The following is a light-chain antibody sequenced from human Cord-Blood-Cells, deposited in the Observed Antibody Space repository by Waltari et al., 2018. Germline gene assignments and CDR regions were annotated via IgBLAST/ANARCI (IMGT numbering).Light chain of an antibody. V-gene: IGKV3-11*01. CDR1: QSVSSY. CDR2: DAS. CDR3: QQRSNWPRFT. J-gene: IGKJ3*01. Sequence: PATLSLSPGERATLSCRASQSVSSYLAWYQQKPGQAPRLLIYDASNRATGIPARFSGSGSGTDFTLTISSLEPEDFAVYYCQQRSNWPRFTFGPGTKVDI.